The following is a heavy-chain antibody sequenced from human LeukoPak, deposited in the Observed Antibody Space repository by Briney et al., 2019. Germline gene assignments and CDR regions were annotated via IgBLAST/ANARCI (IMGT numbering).Heavy chain of an antibody. CDR2: IIPIFGTA. CDR1: GGTFSSYA. J-gene: IGHJ6*02. Sequence: SVKVSYKASGGTFSSYAISWVRQAPGQGLEWMGGIIPIFGTANYAQKFQGRVTITADESTSTAYMELSSLRSEDTAVYYCARVKYDILTGFPVYYYYYGMDVWGQGTTVTVSS. D-gene: IGHD3-9*01. V-gene: IGHV1-69*13. CDR3: ARVKYDILTGFPVYYYYYGMDV.